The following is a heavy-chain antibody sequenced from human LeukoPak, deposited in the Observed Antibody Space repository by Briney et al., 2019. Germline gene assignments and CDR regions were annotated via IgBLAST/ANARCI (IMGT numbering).Heavy chain of an antibody. CDR2: IQQDGTGK. V-gene: IGHV3-7*05. CDR1: GFTFSNCW. CDR3: VTGGTYHMF. Sequence: QPGGSLRLSCAASGFTFSNCWMNWVPQPPGKGLEWVANIQQDGTGKYYVDSVKGRFTISRDNAKNSLSLQMNSLRAEDTAVYYCVTGGTYHMFWGQGTLVTVSS. D-gene: IGHD3-16*02. J-gene: IGHJ4*02.